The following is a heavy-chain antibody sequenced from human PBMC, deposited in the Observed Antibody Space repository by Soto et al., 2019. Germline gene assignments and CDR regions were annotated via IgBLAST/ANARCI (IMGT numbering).Heavy chain of an antibody. D-gene: IGHD3-3*01. CDR3: ASGWSLDP. CDR2: TYYRSQWHH. V-gene: IGHV6-1*01. Sequence: QVQLQQSGPGLVKPSQTLSLTCAISGDSVSRNNAAWNWIRQSPSGGLEWLGRTYYRSQWHHDYAMSVETRITISADTSKNQFSLQLNSVTPGDTAVYYCASGWSLDPWGQGTLVTVSS. J-gene: IGHJ5*02. CDR1: GDSVSRNNAA.